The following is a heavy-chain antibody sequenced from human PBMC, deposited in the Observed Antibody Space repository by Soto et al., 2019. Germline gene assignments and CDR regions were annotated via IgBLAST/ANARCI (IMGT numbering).Heavy chain of an antibody. V-gene: IGHV1-69*06. CDR3: ARETAHRGASGRPLLPENFDS. CDR1: GSIFITYG. D-gene: IGHD3-10*01. J-gene: IGHJ4*02. Sequence: QGQLVQSGAELKMPGSSVTVSCKTSGSIFITYGFSWVRQAPGQGLEWMGGIIPFLGKTNHAQKFHGRVTMTADKATSTVYMELTNLTYEDTAVYFCARETAHRGASGRPLLPENFDSWGQGTLVTVSS. CDR2: IIPFLGKT.